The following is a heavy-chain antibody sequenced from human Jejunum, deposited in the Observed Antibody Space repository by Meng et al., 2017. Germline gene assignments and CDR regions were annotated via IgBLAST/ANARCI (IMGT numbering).Heavy chain of an antibody. CDR1: GGSISTAGYY. D-gene: IGHD6-13*01. CDR3: ARDTAGFGP. Sequence: QLHLQDSGPGLVKPSGTLSLTCAVSGGSISTAGYYWGWIRQSPGKGLEWIGSIFYSGTTYYNPSLKSRVTISIDTSKNQFSLKMNSVTAADTAVYYCARDTAGFGPWGQGTLVTASS. CDR2: IFYSGTT. V-gene: IGHV4-39*07. J-gene: IGHJ5*02.